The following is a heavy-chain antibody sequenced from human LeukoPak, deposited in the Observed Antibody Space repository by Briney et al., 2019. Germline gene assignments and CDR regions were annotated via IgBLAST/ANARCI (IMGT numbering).Heavy chain of an antibody. CDR3: AKRASLGVPAVNYYFDY. CDR2: ISSSSRTI. CDR1: GFTFSSYR. V-gene: IGHV3-48*01. D-gene: IGHD2-2*01. Sequence: GGSLRLSCTASGFTFSSYRMNWVRQAPGKGLEWVSYISSSSRTIYYADSVKGRFTISRDNAKNSLYLQMNSLRAEDTAVYYCAKRASLGVPAVNYYFDYWGQGTLVTVSS. J-gene: IGHJ4*02.